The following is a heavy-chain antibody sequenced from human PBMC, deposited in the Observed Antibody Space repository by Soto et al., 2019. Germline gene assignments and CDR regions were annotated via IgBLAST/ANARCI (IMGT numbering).Heavy chain of an antibody. CDR2: IIPIFGTA. Sequence: QVQLVQSGAEVKKPGSSVKVSCKASGGTFSSSAINWVRQAPGQGLEWMGGIIPIFGTADYTQKFHGRVTLTAHESTSTVCMELSSLRSAAASVYYCAGGIDVGSTSADFDTWGHGTMVTVS. J-gene: IGHJ3*02. D-gene: IGHD2-2*01. V-gene: IGHV1-69*12. CDR3: AGGIDVGSTSADFDT. CDR1: GGTFSSSA.